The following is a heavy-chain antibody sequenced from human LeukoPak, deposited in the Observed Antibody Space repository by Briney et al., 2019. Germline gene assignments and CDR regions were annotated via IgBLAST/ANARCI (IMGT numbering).Heavy chain of an antibody. CDR3: ARSQGQYDFWSGYYHPYFDY. V-gene: IGHV4-34*01. J-gene: IGHJ4*02. D-gene: IGHD3-3*01. CDR1: GGSFSGYY. CDR2: INHSGST. Sequence: PSETLSLTCAVYGGSFSGYYWSWIRQPPGKGLKWIGEINHSGSTNYNPSLKSRVTISVDTSKNQFSPKLSSVTAADTAVYYCARSQGQYDFWSGYYHPYFDYWGQGTLVTASS.